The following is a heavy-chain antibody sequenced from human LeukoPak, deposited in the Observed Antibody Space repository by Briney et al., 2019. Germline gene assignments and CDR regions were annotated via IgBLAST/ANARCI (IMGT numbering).Heavy chain of an antibody. D-gene: IGHD3-16*01. J-gene: IGHJ5*02. CDR3: AKVPSLILINWFDP. V-gene: IGHV3-23*01. CDR2: ISGSGGST. Sequence: HAGGSLRLSCAASGFTFSSYAMSWVRQAPGKGLEWVSAISGSGGSTYYADSVKGRFTISRDNSKNTLYLQMNSLRAEDTAVYYCAKVPSLILINWFDPLGPGNPGHRLL. CDR1: GFTFSSYA.